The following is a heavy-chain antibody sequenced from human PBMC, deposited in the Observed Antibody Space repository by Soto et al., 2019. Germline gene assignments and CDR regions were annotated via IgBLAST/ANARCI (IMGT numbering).Heavy chain of an antibody. D-gene: IGHD1-26*01. J-gene: IGHJ4*02. CDR2: IYNSGST. Sequence: QVQLQESGPGVVEPSQTLSLTCTVSGGSINNNGYFWSWIRQPPGSGLEWIGHIYNSGSTYSNPSLKSRLTISVDTSKNQFSLKLSSVTAADTAVYYCARWPSGDKVDYWGQGTLVTVSS. CDR3: ARWPSGDKVDY. V-gene: IGHV4-30-4*01. CDR1: GGSINNNGYF.